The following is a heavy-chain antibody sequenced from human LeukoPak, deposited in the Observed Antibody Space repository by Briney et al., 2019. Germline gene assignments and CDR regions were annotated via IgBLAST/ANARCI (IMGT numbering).Heavy chain of an antibody. CDR3: ARFGYYYGSGRNQAFDI. CDR2: ISAYNGNT. D-gene: IGHD3-10*01. CDR1: GYTFTSYG. V-gene: IGHV1-18*01. Sequence: ASVKVSCKASGYTFTSYGISWVRQAPGQGLEWMGWISAYNGNTNYAQKLQGRVTMTTDTSTSTAYMELRSLRSDDTAVYYCARFGYYYGSGRNQAFDIWGQGTIVTVSS. J-gene: IGHJ3*02.